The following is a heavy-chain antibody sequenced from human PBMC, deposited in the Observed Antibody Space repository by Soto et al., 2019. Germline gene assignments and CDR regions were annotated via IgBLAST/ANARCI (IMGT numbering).Heavy chain of an antibody. CDR3: AREGSYSAYNFAHGIQLWFFDF. D-gene: IGHD5-12*01. J-gene: IGHJ4*02. Sequence: WSWXXQPPXXXLEXIGRIFSSGSTSFNPSLESRVAMSVDTSKNHFSLNLSSVTAADMAVYYCAREGSYSAYNFAHGIQLWFFDFWGQGALVTVSA. CDR2: IFSSGST. V-gene: IGHV4-4*07.